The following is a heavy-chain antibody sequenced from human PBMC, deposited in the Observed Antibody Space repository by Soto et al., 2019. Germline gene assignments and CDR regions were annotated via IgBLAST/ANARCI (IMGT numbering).Heavy chain of an antibody. CDR2: ISGSGGST. J-gene: IGHJ6*03. Sequence: GGSLRLSCAASGFTFSSYAMSWVRQAPGKGLEWVSAISGSGGSTYYADSVKGRFTISRDNSKNTLYLQMNSLRAEDTAVYCCAKSGGSDCSSTSCYALENRYYYYYYMDVWGKGTTVTVSS. CDR1: GFTFSSYA. V-gene: IGHV3-23*01. D-gene: IGHD2-2*01. CDR3: AKSGGSDCSSTSCYALENRYYYYYYMDV.